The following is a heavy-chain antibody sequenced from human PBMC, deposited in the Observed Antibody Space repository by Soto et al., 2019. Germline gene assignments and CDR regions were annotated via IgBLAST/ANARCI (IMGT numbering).Heavy chain of an antibody. D-gene: IGHD3-22*01. J-gene: IGHJ5*02. CDR3: AKGESSVSARDFDP. Sequence: DVQLLESGGDLAQPGGSLRLSCEASGFTFNNYAIAWVRQAPGKGLEWVSGITSSGAAYSADSVKGRFTISRDNSKNTLYLQMNSLRAEDTAVYYCAKGESSVSARDFDPWGQGTLVTVSS. CDR2: ITSSGAA. V-gene: IGHV3-23*01. CDR1: GFTFNNYA.